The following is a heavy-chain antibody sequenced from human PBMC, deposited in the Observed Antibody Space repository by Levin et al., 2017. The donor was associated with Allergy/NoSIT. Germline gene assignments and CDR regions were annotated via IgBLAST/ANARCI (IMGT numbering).Heavy chain of an antibody. CDR3: ARRDSDGSNSFDY. D-gene: IGHD4-23*01. CDR2: IFPSDSDT. J-gene: IGHJ4*02. Sequence: GESLKISCQASGYSFTSYWFGWVRQRPGKGLEWMGLIFPSDSDTSVSPSFQGQIIMSVDKSISTAYLQWSSLKASDSAMYYCARRDSDGSNSFDYWGQGTLVTVSS. V-gene: IGHV5-51*01. CDR1: GYSFTSYW.